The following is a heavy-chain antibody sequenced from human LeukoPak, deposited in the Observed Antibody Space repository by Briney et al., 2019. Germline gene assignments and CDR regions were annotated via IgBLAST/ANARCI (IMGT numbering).Heavy chain of an antibody. CDR3: AHGEGVFDY. Sequence: GGSLRLSCAASGFTFDDYAMHWVRQAPGKGLEWVSGISWNSGSIGYADSVKGRFTISRDNAKNSLYLQMNSLRAEDTAVYYCAHGEGVFDYWGQGTLVTVSS. V-gene: IGHV3-9*01. CDR2: ISWNSGSI. D-gene: IGHD4-17*01. J-gene: IGHJ4*02. CDR1: GFTFDDYA.